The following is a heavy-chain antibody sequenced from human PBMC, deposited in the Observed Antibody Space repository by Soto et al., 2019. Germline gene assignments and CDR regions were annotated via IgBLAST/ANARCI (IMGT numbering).Heavy chain of an antibody. V-gene: IGHV3-11*01. J-gene: IGHJ5*01. D-gene: IGHD4-17*01. CDR2: ISSRGTLR. Sequence: QVQLVESGGGLVKPGGSLRLSCAASGFTFSDYYMSWIRQAPGKGLQWVSYISSRGTLRKYADSVKGRFAISRDNAQNSLFLQLDSLRDEDTAVYFCARLGGDYNGKWYWFDSWGQGTQVTVSS. CDR1: GFTFSDYY. CDR3: ARLGGDYNGKWYWFDS.